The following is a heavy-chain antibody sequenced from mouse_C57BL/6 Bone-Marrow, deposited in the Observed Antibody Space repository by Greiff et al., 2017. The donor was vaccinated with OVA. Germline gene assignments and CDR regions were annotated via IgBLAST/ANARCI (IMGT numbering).Heavy chain of an antibody. CDR1: GYTFTSYW. D-gene: IGHD1-1*01. CDR2: IDPSDSYT. J-gene: IGHJ2*01. CDR3: AFITTVVAGDY. Sequence: QVQLQQSGAELVKPGASVKLSCKASGYTFTSYWMQWVKQRPGQGLEWIGEIDPSDSYTNYNQKFKGKATLTVDKSSSTAYMELRSLTSEDSAVYYCAFITTVVAGDYWGQGTTLTVSS. V-gene: IGHV1-50*01.